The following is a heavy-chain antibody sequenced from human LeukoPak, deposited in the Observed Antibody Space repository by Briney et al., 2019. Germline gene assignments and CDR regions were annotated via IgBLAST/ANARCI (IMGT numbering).Heavy chain of an antibody. D-gene: IGHD3-10*01. CDR3: ARDRSPITMVRGVHAFDI. V-gene: IGHV3-30-3*01. Sequence: PGRSLRLSCAASGFTFSSYAMHWVRQAPGKGLEWVAVISYDGSNKYYADSVKGRFTISRDNSKNTLYLQMNSLRAEDTAVYYCARDRSPITMVRGVHAFDIWGQGTMVTVSS. J-gene: IGHJ3*02. CDR2: ISYDGSNK. CDR1: GFTFSSYA.